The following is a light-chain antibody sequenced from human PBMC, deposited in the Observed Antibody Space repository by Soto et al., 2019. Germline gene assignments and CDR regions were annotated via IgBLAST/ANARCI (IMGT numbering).Light chain of an antibody. CDR1: QSVSSSY. Sequence: EIVLTLAPGTLSLSPGEVATLSCMASQSVSSSYLAWYQEKPGQAPRLLIYGASSRATGIPDRFSGNGSGTDFTLTISRLEPEDFAVYYCQQYGSSGTFGQGTKVDIK. CDR3: QQYGSSGT. J-gene: IGKJ1*01. V-gene: IGKV3-20*01. CDR2: GAS.